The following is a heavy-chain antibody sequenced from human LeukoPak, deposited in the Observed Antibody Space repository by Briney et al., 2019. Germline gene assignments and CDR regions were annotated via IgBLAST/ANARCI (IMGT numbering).Heavy chain of an antibody. CDR3: ARGDYYDSSGYLDY. J-gene: IGHJ4*02. D-gene: IGHD3-22*01. V-gene: IGHV4-59*01. CDR1: GGSISSYY. CDR2: IYYSGST. Sequence: SETLSLTCTVSGGSISSYYWIWIRQPPGKGLEWIGYIYYSGSTNYNPSLKSRVTISVDTSKNQFSLKLSSVTAADTAVYYCARGDYYDSSGYLDYWGQGTLVTVSS.